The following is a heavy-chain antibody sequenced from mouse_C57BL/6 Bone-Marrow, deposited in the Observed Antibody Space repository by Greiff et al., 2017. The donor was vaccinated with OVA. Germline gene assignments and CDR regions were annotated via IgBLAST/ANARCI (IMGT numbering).Heavy chain of an antibody. V-gene: IGHV1-5*01. Sequence: VQLQQSGTVLARPGASVKMSCKTSGYTFTSYWMHWVKQRPGQGLEWIGAIYPGNSDTSYNQKFKGKAKLPAVTSASTAYMELSSLTNEDSAVYYCTRNYGFFDYWGQGTTLTVSS. CDR3: TRNYGFFDY. CDR2: IYPGNSDT. J-gene: IGHJ2*01. CDR1: GYTFTSYW. D-gene: IGHD1-1*01.